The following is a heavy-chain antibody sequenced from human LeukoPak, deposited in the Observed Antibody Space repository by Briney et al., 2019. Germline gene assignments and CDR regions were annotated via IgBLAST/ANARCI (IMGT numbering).Heavy chain of an antibody. CDR1: GGSISSYY. CDR2: IYYSGST. Sequence: SETLCLTCTVSGGSISSYYWSWIRQPPGKGLEWIGYIYYSGSTNYNPSLKSRVTISVDTSKNQFSLKLSSVTAADTAVYYCARTSRELRGLDFDYWGQGTLVTVSS. CDR3: ARTSRELRGLDFDY. V-gene: IGHV4-59*01. J-gene: IGHJ4*02. D-gene: IGHD1-26*01.